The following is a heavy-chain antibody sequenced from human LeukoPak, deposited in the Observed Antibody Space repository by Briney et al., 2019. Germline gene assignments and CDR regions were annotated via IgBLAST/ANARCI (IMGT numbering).Heavy chain of an antibody. J-gene: IGHJ4*02. CDR3: AKRGLPVSTYFED. Sequence: GGSLRLSCAASGFTFNNYAMTWVRQAPGKGLEYVSGISENGGGTYYADSVKGRFAVSRDNSKNTLYLQMSSLRAEDTAIYYCAKRGLPVSTYFEDWGQGTLVTVSS. CDR2: ISENGGGT. CDR1: GFTFNNYA. V-gene: IGHV3-23*01. D-gene: IGHD2-21*02.